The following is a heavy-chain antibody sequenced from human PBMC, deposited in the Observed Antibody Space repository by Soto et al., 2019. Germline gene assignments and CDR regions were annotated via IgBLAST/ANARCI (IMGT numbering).Heavy chain of an antibody. CDR2: ISHLENT. D-gene: IGHD5-12*01. V-gene: IGHV4-30-2*06. J-gene: IGHJ4*02. CDR3: ARGGGYDSFDY. CDR1: GASISYGGFS. Sequence: QLQLQESGSGVVKTPETLSLTCTVSGASISYGGFSWSWIRQSPGKGLEWIGYISHLENTYLHPSFKSRLTMSIDRTRNQFSLKLSSVTAADMAVYYCARGGGYDSFDYWGQGVLVTVSS.